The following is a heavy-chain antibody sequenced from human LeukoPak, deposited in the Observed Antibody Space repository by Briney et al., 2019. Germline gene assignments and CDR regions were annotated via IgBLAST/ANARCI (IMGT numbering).Heavy chain of an antibody. CDR1: GFTSSSYW. Sequence: GGSLRLSCAASGFTSSSYWMSWVRQAPGRGLEWVANIKQDGSEKYYVDSVKGRFTISRDNAKNSLYLQMNSLRAEDTAVYYCARDRGSSGWYEFDYWGQGTLVTVSS. D-gene: IGHD6-19*01. J-gene: IGHJ4*02. CDR2: IKQDGSEK. CDR3: ARDRGSSGWYEFDY. V-gene: IGHV3-7*01.